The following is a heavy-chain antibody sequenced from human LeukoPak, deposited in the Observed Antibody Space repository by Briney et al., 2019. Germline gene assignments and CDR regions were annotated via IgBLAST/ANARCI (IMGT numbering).Heavy chain of an antibody. J-gene: IGHJ5*02. Sequence: GGSPRLSCAASGFTSSSYWMHWVRQVPGKGLVWVSQISGDGTARNYADSVKGRFTISRDDAKNTVDLQMNSLRGEDTAVYYCVRGRGSYGWFDPWGQGTLVTVSS. D-gene: IGHD3-10*01. CDR3: VRGRGSYGWFDP. V-gene: IGHV3-74*01. CDR1: GFTSSSYW. CDR2: ISGDGTAR.